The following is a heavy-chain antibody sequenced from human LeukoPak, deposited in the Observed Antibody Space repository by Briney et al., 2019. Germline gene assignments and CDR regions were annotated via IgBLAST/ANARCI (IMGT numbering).Heavy chain of an antibody. D-gene: IGHD1-1*01. Sequence: ASVKVSCKASGYTSTSYYIHWVRQAPGQGLEWMGIINPSGGSTGYAQKFQGRITMTRDTSTSTVYMDLSSLRSEDTAVYYCAKGGRIATTGTIAGYYGMDVWGQGTTVTVSS. CDR2: INPSGGST. CDR3: AKGGRIATTGTIAGYYGMDV. V-gene: IGHV1-46*01. CDR1: GYTSTSYY. J-gene: IGHJ6*02.